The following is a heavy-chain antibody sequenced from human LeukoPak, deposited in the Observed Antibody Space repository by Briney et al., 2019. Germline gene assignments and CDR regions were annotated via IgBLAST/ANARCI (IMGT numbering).Heavy chain of an antibody. CDR2: ISDSGGST. Sequence: GGSLRLSCAASGFTFSNYDMSWVRQAPGKGLEWVSSISDSGGSTYYADSVKGRFTISRDNSKNTLYLQMNSLRAEDTAVYYCAKTGYYDSLSPDYWGQGTLVTVSS. J-gene: IGHJ4*02. V-gene: IGHV3-23*01. CDR1: GFTFSNYD. D-gene: IGHD3-22*01. CDR3: AKTGYYDSLSPDY.